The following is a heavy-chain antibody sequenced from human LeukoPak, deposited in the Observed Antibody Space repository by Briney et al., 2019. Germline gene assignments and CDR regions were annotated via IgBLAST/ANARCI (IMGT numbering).Heavy chain of an antibody. CDR2: ISYDGRNK. Sequence: GGSVRLSCAASGFTFSSYAMHWVRQAPGKGLEWVSVISYDGRNKYYADSVKGRFTISRDNSKNTLYLQMNSLRAEDTAVYYCARGYTSGWSLSFDYWGQGTLVTVSS. V-gene: IGHV3-30*04. CDR1: GFTFSSYA. CDR3: ARGYTSGWSLSFDY. J-gene: IGHJ4*02. D-gene: IGHD6-19*01.